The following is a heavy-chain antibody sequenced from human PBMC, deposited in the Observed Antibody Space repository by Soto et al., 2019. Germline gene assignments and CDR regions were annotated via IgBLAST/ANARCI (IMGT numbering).Heavy chain of an antibody. CDR2: SYPGDSDT. Sequence: GGSLKISCKGSGYSFTSYWIGWVRQMPGKGLEWMGISYPGDSDTRYSPSFQGQVTISADKSISTAYLQWSSLKASDTAMHYCARASSPPAQAYYDYGMDVWGQGTTVTVSS. J-gene: IGHJ6*02. CDR1: GYSFTSYW. D-gene: IGHD3-16*02. V-gene: IGHV5-51*01. CDR3: ARASSPPAQAYYDYGMDV.